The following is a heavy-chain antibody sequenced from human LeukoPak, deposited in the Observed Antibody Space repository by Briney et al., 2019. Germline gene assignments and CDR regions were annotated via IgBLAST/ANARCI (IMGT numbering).Heavy chain of an antibody. Sequence: ASVKVSCKASGYTFTSYDINWVRQATGQGLEWMGWMNPNSGNTDYAQKFQGRVTMTRNTSISTAYMELSSLRSEDTAVYYCASLMVRLNLKGDREYYYGMDVWGQGTTVTVSS. CDR2: MNPNSGNT. V-gene: IGHV1-8*01. J-gene: IGHJ6*02. CDR3: ASLMVRLNLKGDREYYYGMDV. CDR1: GYTFTSYD. D-gene: IGHD2-21*01.